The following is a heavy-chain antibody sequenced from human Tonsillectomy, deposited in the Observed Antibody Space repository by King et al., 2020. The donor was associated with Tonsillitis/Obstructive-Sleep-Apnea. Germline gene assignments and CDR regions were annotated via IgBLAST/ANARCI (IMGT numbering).Heavy chain of an antibody. Sequence: VQLVESGGGLVKPGGSLRLSCAASGFTFSDHYMSWIRQAPGRGLEGVSYISSGRTYTNYADSVKGRFTVSRDNSKNSLYLQMNSLRVEDTAVYYCARDRGYGDSDLFYMDVWGKGTTVTVSS. J-gene: IGHJ6*03. V-gene: IGHV3-11*05. D-gene: IGHD4-17*01. CDR2: ISSGRTYT. CDR1: GFTFSDHY. CDR3: ARDRGYGDSDLFYMDV.